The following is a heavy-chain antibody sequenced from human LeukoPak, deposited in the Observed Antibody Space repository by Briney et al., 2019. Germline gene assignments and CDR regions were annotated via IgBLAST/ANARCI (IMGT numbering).Heavy chain of an antibody. J-gene: IGHJ4*02. CDR3: ARDLFGSGSFYGF. CDR2: ITSSSAYI. Sequence: GGSLRLSCAASGFTFSPYSMNWVRQAPGKGLEWVSTITSSSAYIYYADSVKGRFTISRDNAKNSLYLQMNSLRAEDTAVYYCARDLFGSGSFYGFWGQGTLVTVSS. V-gene: IGHV3-21*06. CDR1: GFTFSPYS. D-gene: IGHD3-10*01.